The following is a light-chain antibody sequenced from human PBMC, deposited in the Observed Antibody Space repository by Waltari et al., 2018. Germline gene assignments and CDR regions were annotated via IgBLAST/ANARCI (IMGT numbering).Light chain of an antibody. V-gene: IGLV2-23*02. CDR2: EVS. CDR3: CSYAGSGSSVV. Sequence: QSALTQPASVSGSPGQSIPIPCTGTSRDVGNYNLFSWYQQHPGKAPKLIIYEVSQRPSGVSNRFSGSKSGTTASLTISGLQAEDEADFYCCSYAGSGSSVVFGGGTKLTVL. J-gene: IGLJ2*01. CDR1: SRDVGNYNL.